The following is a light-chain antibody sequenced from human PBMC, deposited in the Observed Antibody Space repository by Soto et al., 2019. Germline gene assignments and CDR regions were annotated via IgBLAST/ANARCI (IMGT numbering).Light chain of an antibody. CDR2: GAS. Sequence: EIVLTQSPGSLSLSPGERATLSCRASQSVDSSFFAWYQKKPGQAPRLLIYGASKRATGITDRFSGSGSGTDVTLTISRLEPEDFAVYYGQQYVSAVSFGHGTKVEIK. CDR3: QQYVSAVS. V-gene: IGKV3-20*01. J-gene: IGKJ1*01. CDR1: QSVDSSF.